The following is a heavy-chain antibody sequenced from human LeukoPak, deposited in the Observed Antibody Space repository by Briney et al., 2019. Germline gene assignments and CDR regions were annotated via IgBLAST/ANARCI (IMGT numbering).Heavy chain of an antibody. D-gene: IGHD5-18*01. Sequence: ASVKVSCKASGYTFTSYYMHWVRQAPGQGLEGMGIINPSGGSTSYAQKFQGRVTMTRDMSTSTVYMELSSLRSEDTAVYYCARRGYSYGYQYHFDYWGQGTLVTVSS. CDR1: GYTFTSYY. CDR3: ARRGYSYGYQYHFDY. J-gene: IGHJ4*02. CDR2: INPSGGST. V-gene: IGHV1-46*01.